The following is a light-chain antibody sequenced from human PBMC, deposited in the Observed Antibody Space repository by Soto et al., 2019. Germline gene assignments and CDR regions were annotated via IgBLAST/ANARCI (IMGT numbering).Light chain of an antibody. CDR3: QQYNTYSSIT. CDR2: DAS. CDR1: QSVSRW. J-gene: IGKJ5*01. V-gene: IGKV1-5*01. Sequence: DIQMTQSPSTLSASVGDRVTITCRASQSVSRWLAWYQQKPGKAPKLLIYDASSLQSGVPSRFSGSGSGTEFPLTVSSLQPDDFATYYCQQYNTYSSITFGQGTRLEIK.